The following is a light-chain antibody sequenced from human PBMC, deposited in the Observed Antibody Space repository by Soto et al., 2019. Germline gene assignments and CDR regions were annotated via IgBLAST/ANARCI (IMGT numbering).Light chain of an antibody. J-gene: IGKJ1*01. CDR1: QSISSD. CDR3: QQRNSWPRT. V-gene: IGKV3-11*01. CDR2: DAS. Sequence: EIVLTQSPATLSLPPGERATVSCRASQSISSDLAWYQQKPGQAPRLLIYDASNSATGIPARFSGSGSGTDFTLTISSLEPEDFAVYYCQQRNSWPRTFGQGTKVEVK.